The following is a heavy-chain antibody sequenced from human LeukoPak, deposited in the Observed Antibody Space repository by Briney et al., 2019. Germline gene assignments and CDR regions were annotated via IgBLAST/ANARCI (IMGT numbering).Heavy chain of an antibody. J-gene: IGHJ4*02. CDR3: ARDIVVVPAAMHLDY. D-gene: IGHD2-2*01. CDR1: GYTFTGYY. CDR2: INPNSGGT. V-gene: IGHV1-2*02. Sequence: GASVNVSCKASGYTFTGYYMHWVRQAPGQGLEWMGWINPNSGGTNYAQKFQGRVTMTRDTSISTAYMELSRLRSDDTAVYYCARDIVVVPAAMHLDYWGQGTLVTVSS.